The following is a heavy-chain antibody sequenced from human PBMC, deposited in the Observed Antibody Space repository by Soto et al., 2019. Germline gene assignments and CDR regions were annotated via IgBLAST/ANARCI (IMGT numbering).Heavy chain of an antibody. CDR1: GFTFTSSS. Sequence: SVKVSCKASGFTFTSSSVQWVRQARGQRLEWIGWIVVGSGNTNYAQKFQERVTITRDMSTSTAYMELSSLRSEDTAVYYCAAGAGEKYYYYYGMDVWGQGTTVTVSS. CDR2: IVVGSGNT. CDR3: AAGAGEKYYYYYGMDV. J-gene: IGHJ6*02. V-gene: IGHV1-58*01. D-gene: IGHD6-19*01.